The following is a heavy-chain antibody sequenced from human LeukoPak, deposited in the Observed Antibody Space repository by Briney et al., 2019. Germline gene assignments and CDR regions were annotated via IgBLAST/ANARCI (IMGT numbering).Heavy chain of an antibody. CDR1: GFTFDDYA. D-gene: IGHD6-19*01. CDR2: ISWNSGST. V-gene: IGHV3-9*01. CDR3: AKGGGQWLVESYFDY. Sequence: GRSLRLSCAASGFTFDDYAMHWVRQAPGKGLEWVSGISWNSGSTGYADSVKGRFTISRDNAKNSLYLQMNSLRAEDTALYYCAKGGGQWLVESYFDYWGQGTLVTVSS. J-gene: IGHJ4*02.